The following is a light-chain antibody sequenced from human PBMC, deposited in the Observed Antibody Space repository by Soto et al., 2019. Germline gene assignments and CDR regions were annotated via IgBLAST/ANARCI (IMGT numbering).Light chain of an antibody. Sequence: QSVLTQPASVSGSPGQSITISCSGTSSDVGSYYLVSWYQQHPGKAPKLMIYEGSKRPSGVSNRFSGSKSGNTASLTISGLQAEDEADYYCQSYDSNLVGLVFGAGTKLTVL. CDR2: EGS. V-gene: IGLV2-23*01. CDR3: QSYDSNLVGLV. J-gene: IGLJ3*02. CDR1: SSDVGSYYL.